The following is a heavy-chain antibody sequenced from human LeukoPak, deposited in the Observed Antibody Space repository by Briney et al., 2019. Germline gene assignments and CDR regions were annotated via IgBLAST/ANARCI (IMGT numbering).Heavy chain of an antibody. CDR1: GYTFTGYY. V-gene: IGHV1-2*02. D-gene: IGHD7-27*01. CDR2: INPNSGGT. CDR3: ARGGLGIGAFDI. Sequence: ASVKVSCKSSGYTFTGYYMHWVRQAPGQGLEWMGWINPNSGGTNYAQNFQGRVNMPRNTSISTAYMELSSLRSEDTAVYYCARGGLGIGAFDIWGQGRMVTVSS. J-gene: IGHJ3*02.